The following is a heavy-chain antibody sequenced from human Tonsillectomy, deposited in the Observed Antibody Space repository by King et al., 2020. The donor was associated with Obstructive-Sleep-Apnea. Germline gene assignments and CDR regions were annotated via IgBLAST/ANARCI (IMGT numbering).Heavy chain of an antibody. Sequence: QLVQSGVEVKKPGESLKISCKGSGYTFTSYWIGWVRQVPGKGLEWMGIIHPGDANIRYSPSFHGQVTLSADTSINTAYLQWSGLKASDTAMYYCARPGVSFSLTWYYFDYWGQGTLVTVSS. CDR1: GYTFTSYW. CDR2: IHPGDANI. V-gene: IGHV5-51*01. D-gene: IGHD3-16*02. J-gene: IGHJ4*02. CDR3: ARPGVSFSLTWYYFDY.